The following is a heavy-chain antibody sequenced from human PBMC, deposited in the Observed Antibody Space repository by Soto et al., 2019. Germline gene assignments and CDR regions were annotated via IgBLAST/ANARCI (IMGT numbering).Heavy chain of an antibody. CDR1: GGAFSGYY. V-gene: IGHV4-34*01. J-gene: IGHJ6*02. CDR3: ARGMAAAGTGYYYYGMDV. D-gene: IGHD6-13*01. Sequence: PSETLSLTCAVYGGAFSGYYWSWIRQPPGKGLEWIGEINHSGSTNYNPSLKSRVTISVDTSKNQFSLKLSSVTAADTAVYYCARGMAAAGTGYYYYGMDVWGQGTTVTVSS. CDR2: INHSGST.